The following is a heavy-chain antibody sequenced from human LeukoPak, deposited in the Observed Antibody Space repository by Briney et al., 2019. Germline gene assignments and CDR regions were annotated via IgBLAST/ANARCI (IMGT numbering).Heavy chain of an antibody. V-gene: IGHV1-2*06. J-gene: IGHJ4*02. D-gene: IGHD1-26*01. Sequence: ASVKVSRKASGYTFTDYNMHWVRQAPGQGLEWMGRINPNSGGTNYAQKFQGRVTMTRDTSISTAYMELSRLRSDDTAVYYCARESGRYYFDYWGQGTLVTVSS. CDR3: ARESGRYYFDY. CDR2: INPNSGGT. CDR1: GYTFTDYN.